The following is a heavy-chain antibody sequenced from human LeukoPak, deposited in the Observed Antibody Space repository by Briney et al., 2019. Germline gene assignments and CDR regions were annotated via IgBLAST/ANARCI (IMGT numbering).Heavy chain of an antibody. CDR1: GFTFSSYA. CDR3: ARDPSYYGGMDV. Sequence: GGSLRLSCAASGFTFSSYAMHWARQAPGKGLEWVAVIWYDGSNDYYADSVKGRFSISRDNSKNMVLLQMNSLRAEDTAVYYCARDPSYYGGMDVWGQGTTVTVSS. CDR2: IWYDGSND. D-gene: IGHD3-10*01. J-gene: IGHJ6*02. V-gene: IGHV3-33*08.